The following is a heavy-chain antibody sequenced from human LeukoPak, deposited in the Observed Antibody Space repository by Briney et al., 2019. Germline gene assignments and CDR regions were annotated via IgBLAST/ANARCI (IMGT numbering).Heavy chain of an antibody. CDR2: INHSGST. V-gene: IGHV4-34*01. D-gene: IGHD1-26*01. CDR1: GGSFSGYY. Sequence: PSETLSLTCAVYGGSFSGYYWSWIRQPPGKGLEWIGEINHSGSTNYNPSLESRVTISVDTSKNQLSLKLSSVTAADTALYYCARAGSYYYGMDVWGQGTTVTVSS. J-gene: IGHJ6*02. CDR3: ARAGSYYYGMDV.